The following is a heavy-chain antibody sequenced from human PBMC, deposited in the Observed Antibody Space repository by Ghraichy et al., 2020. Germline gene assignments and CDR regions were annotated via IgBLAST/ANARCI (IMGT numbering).Heavy chain of an antibody. CDR3: ARDSGNWHSDL. CDR2: IFNSESI. Sequence: SETLSLTCTVSGGSIGRNYWTWVRQPPGKELGWIGNIFNSESISYNPSLKSRVTISLDTSKNQFSLRLNSVTAADTAVYYCARDSGNWHSDLWGRGTLVTVSS. D-gene: IGHD1-14*01. V-gene: IGHV4-59*01. CDR1: GGSIGRNY. J-gene: IGHJ2*01.